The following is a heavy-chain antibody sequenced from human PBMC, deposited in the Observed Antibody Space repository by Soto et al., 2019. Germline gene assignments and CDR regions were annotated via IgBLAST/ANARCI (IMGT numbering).Heavy chain of an antibody. CDR2: ISASGGLT. V-gene: IGHV3-23*01. J-gene: IGHJ4*02. CDR1: VFTFNNYA. CDR3: AKDSRQGCRTTTCYLFDY. Sequence: EVQLLESGGGLVQPGGSLRLSCAASVFTFNNYAMSWVRQAPGKGLEWVSVISASGGLTYYADSVKGRFTISKDNSKNPLYLQMNSMRAADTAVYYCAKDSRQGCRTTTCYLFDYWGQGTLVTVSS. D-gene: IGHD1-26*01.